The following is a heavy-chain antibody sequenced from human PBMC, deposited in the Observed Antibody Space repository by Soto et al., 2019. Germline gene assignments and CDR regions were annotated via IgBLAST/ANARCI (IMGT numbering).Heavy chain of an antibody. CDR2: INPNSGGT. D-gene: IGHD2-2*02. V-gene: IGHV1-2*02. CDR3: ARVEGYCSSTSCYNFDY. J-gene: IGHJ4*02. Sequence: ASVKVSCKASGYTFTGYYMHWVRQAPGQGLEWMGWINPNSGGTNYAQKFQGRVTMTRDTSISTAYMELSRLISDDTAVYYCARVEGYCSSTSCYNFDYWGQGTLVTVSS. CDR1: GYTFTGYY.